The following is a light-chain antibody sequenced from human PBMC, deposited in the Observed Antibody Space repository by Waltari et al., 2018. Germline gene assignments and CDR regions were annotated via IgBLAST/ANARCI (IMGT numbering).Light chain of an antibody. J-gene: IGLJ1*01. CDR3: CSYAGTYSYV. Sequence: QSALTQPPSVSGSPGQSVTISRTGTGADIGGFEYVPWYQQDPGKAPKLLIYDVNKRPSGVPGRFSGSKSGNTASLTISRLQAEDESAYYCCSYAGTYSYVFGTGTEVTVL. CDR2: DVN. V-gene: IGLV2-11*01. CDR1: GADIGGFEY.